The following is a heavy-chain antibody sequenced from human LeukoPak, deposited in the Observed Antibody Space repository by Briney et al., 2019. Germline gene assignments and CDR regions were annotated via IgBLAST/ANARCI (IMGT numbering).Heavy chain of an antibody. CDR3: ASAPGGTTHFDY. CDR1: GFILSSYS. V-gene: IGHV3-21*01. CDR2: ISSSSFI. J-gene: IGHJ4*02. D-gene: IGHD2-8*02. Sequence: PGGSLRLSCAASGFILSSYSMNWVRQAPGKGLEWVSSISSSSFIYNADSVKGRFTISRDNAKNSLYLQMNSLRAEDTAVCYCASAPGGTTHFDYWGQGTLVTVSS.